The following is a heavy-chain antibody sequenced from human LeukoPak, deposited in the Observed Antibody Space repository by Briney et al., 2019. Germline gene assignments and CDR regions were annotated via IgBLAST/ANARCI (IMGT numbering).Heavy chain of an antibody. V-gene: IGHV1-18*04. CDR1: GYSFTSYW. J-gene: IGHJ4*02. CDR3: ARRGGVYYDRGPHYFDY. Sequence: GESLKISCKGSGYSFTSYWIGWVRQAPGQGLEWMGWISAYNGNTNYAQKLQGRVTMTTDTSTSTAYMELRSLRSDDTAVYYCARRGGVYYDRGPHYFDYWGQGTLVTVSS. D-gene: IGHD3-22*01. CDR2: ISAYNGNT.